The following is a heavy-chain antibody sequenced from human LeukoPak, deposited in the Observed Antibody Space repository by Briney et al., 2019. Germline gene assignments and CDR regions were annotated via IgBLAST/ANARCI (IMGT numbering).Heavy chain of an antibody. CDR2: MNPNSGNT. J-gene: IGHJ3*02. Sequence: ASVKVSCKASGYTFTSYDINWVRQATGQGLEWMGWMNPNSGNTGYAQKFQGRVTMTRNTSISTAYMGLSSLRSEDTAVYYCARCYYDSSGYYYCGDAFDIWGQGTMVTVSS. V-gene: IGHV1-8*01. CDR1: GYTFTSYD. CDR3: ARCYYDSSGYYYCGDAFDI. D-gene: IGHD3-22*01.